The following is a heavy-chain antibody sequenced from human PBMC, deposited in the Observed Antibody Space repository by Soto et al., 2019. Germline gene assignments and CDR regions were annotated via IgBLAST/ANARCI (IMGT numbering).Heavy chain of an antibody. D-gene: IGHD2-15*01. CDR3: ARDRGGYCSGGSCSEAWFDP. Sequence: QVQLVQSGAEEKRPGASVKISCKASGYTFSSYPIHWVRQAPGHRLEWMGWINSGNGYTKYSQKFQARVSITRDTSASTAYMRLSSLRSEDTAVYYCARDRGGYCSGGSCSEAWFDPWGQGTLVTVSS. V-gene: IGHV1-3*05. CDR1: GYTFSSYP. CDR2: INSGNGYT. J-gene: IGHJ5*02.